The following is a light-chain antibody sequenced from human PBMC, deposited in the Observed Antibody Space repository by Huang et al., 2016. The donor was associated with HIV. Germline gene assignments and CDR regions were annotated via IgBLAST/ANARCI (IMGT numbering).Light chain of an antibody. V-gene: IGKV3-20*01. CDR3: QQYGHSPSWT. CDR1: QSVSISY. CDR2: GTS. J-gene: IGKJ1*01. Sequence: ETVLTQSPGTLSLSPGGRATLSCRASQSVSISYLAGYQQKPGQAPRLLIYGTSRRATGIPDRFSGSGAGTDFTLTISRLEPEDFAVYYCQQYGHSPSWTFGQGTKVEIK.